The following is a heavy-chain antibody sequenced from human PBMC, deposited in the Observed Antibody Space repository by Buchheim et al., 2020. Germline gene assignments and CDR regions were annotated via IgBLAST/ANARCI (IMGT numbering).Heavy chain of an antibody. J-gene: IGHJ6*02. Sequence: QVQLVQSGAEVKKPGASVKVSCKASGYTFTSYDINWVRQATGQGLEWMGWMNPNSGNTGYAQKFQGRVTMTRNTSISTAYMELSSLRSEDTAVYCCARVVRITIFGVVIHYYYYDMDVWGQGATGTVSS. CDR3: ARVVRITIFGVVIHYYYYDMDV. CDR1: GYTFTSYD. D-gene: IGHD3-3*01. CDR2: MNPNSGNT. V-gene: IGHV1-8*01.